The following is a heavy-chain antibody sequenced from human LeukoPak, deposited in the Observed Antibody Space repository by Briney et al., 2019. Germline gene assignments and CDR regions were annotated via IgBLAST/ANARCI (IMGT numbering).Heavy chain of an antibody. CDR2: ISSSGSTI. CDR1: GFTFSNYY. Sequence: GGSLRLSCAASGFTFSNYYMSWIRQAPGQGLEWVSYISSSGSTIYYADSVRGRFTISRDNDNNSLYLQMNSLRAEDTAVYYYAARFLEWLSIDYWGQGTLVTVSS. V-gene: IGHV3-11*01. D-gene: IGHD3-3*01. CDR3: AARFLEWLSIDY. J-gene: IGHJ4*02.